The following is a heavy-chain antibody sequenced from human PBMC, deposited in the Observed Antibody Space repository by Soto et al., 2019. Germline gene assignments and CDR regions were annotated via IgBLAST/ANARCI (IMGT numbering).Heavy chain of an antibody. CDR2: ISYDGSNT. Sequence: QVQLVESGGGVVQPGRSLRLSCVASGFTFSSYGMHWVRQAPGKGLEWVAIISYDGSNTYYADSVKGRFTISRDNSKNTLYLQMNSLRAEDTSVDYCAKEGGLSGSYYISSSYYFDYWGHGTLVTVSS. CDR1: GFTFSSYG. D-gene: IGHD1-26*01. CDR3: AKEGGLSGSYYISSSYYFDY. V-gene: IGHV3-30*18. J-gene: IGHJ4*01.